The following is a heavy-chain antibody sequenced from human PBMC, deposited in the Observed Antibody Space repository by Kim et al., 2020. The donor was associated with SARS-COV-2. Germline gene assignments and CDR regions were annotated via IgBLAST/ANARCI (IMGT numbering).Heavy chain of an antibody. CDR3: ARELGVVVPAAMAWNWFDP. CDR2: INAGNGNT. J-gene: IGHJ5*02. V-gene: IGHV1-3*01. Sequence: ASVKVSCKASGYTFTSYAMHWVRQAPGQRLEWMGWINAGNGNTKYSQKFQGRVTITRDTSASTAYMELSSLRSEDTAVYYCARELGVVVPAAMAWNWFDPWGQGTLVTVSS. D-gene: IGHD2-2*01. CDR1: GYTFTSYA.